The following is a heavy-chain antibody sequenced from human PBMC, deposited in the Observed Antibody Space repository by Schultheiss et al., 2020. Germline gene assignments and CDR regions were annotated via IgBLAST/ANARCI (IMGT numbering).Heavy chain of an antibody. CDR1: GGSISSSNW. J-gene: IGHJ4*02. CDR3: ARGISSSSPLDY. V-gene: IGHV4-4*02. D-gene: IGHD6-6*01. CDR2: IYHSGST. Sequence: SETLSLTCAVSGGSISSSNWWSWVRQPPGKGLEWIGEIYHSGSTNYNPSLKSRVTISVDTSKNQFSLKLSSVTAADTAVYYCARGISSSSPLDYWGQGTLVTVSS.